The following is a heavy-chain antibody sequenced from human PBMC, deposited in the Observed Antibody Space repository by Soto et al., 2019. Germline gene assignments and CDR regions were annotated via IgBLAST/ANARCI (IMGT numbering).Heavy chain of an antibody. Sequence: QVQLVESGGGVVQPGRSLRLSCAASGFTFNTYGMHWVRQAPGKGLEWVAIISYDGSKTNYADSVKGRFTVSRDNSKNTLYLHMNSLRAADTAVYYCAKDRQGYCISSSCYYFHWGQGTLGTVSS. V-gene: IGHV3-30*18. J-gene: IGHJ1*01. D-gene: IGHD2-2*01. CDR1: GFTFNTYG. CDR3: AKDRQGYCISSSCYYFH. CDR2: ISYDGSKT.